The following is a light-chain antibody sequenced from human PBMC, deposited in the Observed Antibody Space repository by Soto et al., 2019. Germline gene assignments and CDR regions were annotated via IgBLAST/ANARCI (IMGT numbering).Light chain of an antibody. CDR1: DSDVGGYDY. CDR3: SSYTSSGTVT. J-gene: IGLJ2*01. V-gene: IGLV2-14*03. CDR2: DVT. Sequence: QSALTQPASVSGSPGQSITISCTGTDSDVGGYDYVSWYQHHPGKAPKLMIYDVTYRPSGVSNRFSGSKSGNTASLAISGLQAEDEADYYCSSYTSSGTVTFGGGTKLTVL.